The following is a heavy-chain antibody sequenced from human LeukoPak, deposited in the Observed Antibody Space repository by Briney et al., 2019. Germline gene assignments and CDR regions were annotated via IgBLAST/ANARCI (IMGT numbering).Heavy chain of an antibody. CDR1: GGSISSYY. J-gene: IGHJ6*03. D-gene: IGHD7-27*01. CDR3: ARELAELTGDRGGYYYYYMDV. Sequence: SETLSLTCTVSGGSISSYYWSWIRQPPGKGLEWIAEFHHSGSINYKPSLKSRVTISVVKSKNQFSLELTSVTAADTAVYYCARELAELTGDRGGYYYYYMDVWGKGTTVTVSS. CDR2: FHHSGSI. V-gene: IGHV4-59*12.